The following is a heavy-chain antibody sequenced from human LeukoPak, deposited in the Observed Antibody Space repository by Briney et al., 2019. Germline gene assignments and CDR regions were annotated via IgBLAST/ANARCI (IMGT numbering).Heavy chain of an antibody. J-gene: IGHJ4*02. CDR3: ARDRFKWELLSSYYFDY. CDR1: GFTFSDHY. CDR2: TRNRANSYTT. V-gene: IGHV3-72*01. Sequence: GGSLRLSCAVSGFTFSDHYIDWVRQAPGKGLEWVGRTRNRANSYTTAYAASVKGRFTISRDDSKNSLYLQMNSLRAEDTAVYYCARDRFKWELLSSYYFDYWGQGTLVTVSS. D-gene: IGHD1-26*01.